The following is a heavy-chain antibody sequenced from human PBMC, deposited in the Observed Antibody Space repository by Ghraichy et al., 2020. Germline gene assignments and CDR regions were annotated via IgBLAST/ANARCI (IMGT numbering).Heavy chain of an antibody. D-gene: IGHD3-22*01. Sequence: LSLTCVGSGCTFRNFAMSWVRQAPGKGLEWVSSVSGSGGAIYPAHSLKDRLTITRDNYRSTLYLQLSNLRAEDTGVYYCARDPLYDSSGYYGGEHWGQGTQGTVSS. V-gene: IGHV3-23*01. CDR1: GCTFRNFA. CDR3: ARDPLYDSSGYYGGEH. CDR2: VSGSGGAI. J-gene: IGHJ4*02.